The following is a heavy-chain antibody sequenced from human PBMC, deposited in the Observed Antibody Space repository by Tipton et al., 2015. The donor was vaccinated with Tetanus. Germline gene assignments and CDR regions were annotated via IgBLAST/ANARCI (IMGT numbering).Heavy chain of an antibody. CDR3: ARGGSYSYGPRGFDL. CDR1: SGSLSGHF. V-gene: IGHV4-34*01. J-gene: IGHJ2*01. D-gene: IGHD5-18*01. CDR2: ITPRGSS. Sequence: TLSLTCAVSSGSLSGHFWSWVRQPPGKGLEWIGEITPRGSSSYNPALKSRVTISVDTPKNQFSLKLTSLTVADTAVYYCARGGSYSYGPRGFDLWGRGTLVTVSS.